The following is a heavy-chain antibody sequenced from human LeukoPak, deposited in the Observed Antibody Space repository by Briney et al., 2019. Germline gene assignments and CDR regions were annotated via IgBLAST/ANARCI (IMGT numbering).Heavy chain of an antibody. CDR3: ARIDFWMGMDV. V-gene: IGHV3-33*08. CDR2: MQYDGSVE. D-gene: IGHD3-3*01. Sequence: PGGSLRLSCAASGFTFSSYSMNWVRQAPGKGLEWVTFMQYDGSVEFYADSVKGRFTISRDNAKNSLYLQMNSLRAEDTAVYYCARIDFWMGMDVWGKGTTVTVSS. CDR1: GFTFSSYS. J-gene: IGHJ6*04.